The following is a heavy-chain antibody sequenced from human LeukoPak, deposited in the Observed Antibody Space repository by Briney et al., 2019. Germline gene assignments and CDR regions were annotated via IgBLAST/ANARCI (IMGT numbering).Heavy chain of an antibody. V-gene: IGHV3-30*18. Sequence: PGRSLRLSCAASGFTFSSYGMHWVRQAPGKGLEWVAVISYDGSNKYYADSVKGRFTISRDNSKNTLYLQMNSLRAEDTAVYYCAKDHNYDFWSGYYQDYWGQGTLVTVSS. D-gene: IGHD3-3*01. J-gene: IGHJ4*02. CDR2: ISYDGSNK. CDR3: AKDHNYDFWSGYYQDY. CDR1: GFTFSSYG.